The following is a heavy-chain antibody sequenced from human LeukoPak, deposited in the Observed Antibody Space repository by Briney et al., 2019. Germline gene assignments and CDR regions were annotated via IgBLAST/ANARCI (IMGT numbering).Heavy chain of an antibody. CDR1: GGSFSGYY. V-gene: IGHV4-34*01. Sequence: SETLSLTCAVYGGSFSGYYWSWIRQPPGKGLEWIGEINHSGSTNYNPSLKSRVTISVDTSKNQFSLKLSSVTAADTAVYYCARGLGYCSSTSCHTPADAFDIWGQGTMVTVSS. CDR2: INHSGST. J-gene: IGHJ3*02. D-gene: IGHD2-2*02. CDR3: ARGLGYCSSTSCHTPADAFDI.